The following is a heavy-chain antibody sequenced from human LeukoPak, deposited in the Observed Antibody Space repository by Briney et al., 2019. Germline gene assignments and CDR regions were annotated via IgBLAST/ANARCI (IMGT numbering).Heavy chain of an antibody. J-gene: IGHJ4*02. CDR3: AVDWYDSSGYGTFDY. D-gene: IGHD3-22*01. CDR2: ITGSGGNT. CDR1: GFSFSSYG. Sequence: GGSLRLSCAASGFSFSSYGMSWVCQGPGKGLEWVSTITGSGGNTDYADSVKGRFTISRDNSKNTLYLQMHSLRAEDTAVYYCAVDWYDSSGYGTFDYWGQGTLVTVSS. V-gene: IGHV3-23*01.